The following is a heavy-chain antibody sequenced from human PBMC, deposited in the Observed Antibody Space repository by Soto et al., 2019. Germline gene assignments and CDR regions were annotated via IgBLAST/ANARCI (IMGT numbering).Heavy chain of an antibody. CDR2: IIPIFGTA. CDR1: GGTFSSYA. CDR3: ARDSSSITMIVVSPLHDAFDI. Sequence: SVKVSCKASGGTFSSYAISWVRQAPGQGLEWMGGIIPIFGTANYAQKFQGRVTITADESTSTAYMELSSLRSEDTAVYYCARDSSSITMIVVSPLHDAFDIWGQGTMVTVSS. D-gene: IGHD3-22*01. J-gene: IGHJ3*02. V-gene: IGHV1-69*13.